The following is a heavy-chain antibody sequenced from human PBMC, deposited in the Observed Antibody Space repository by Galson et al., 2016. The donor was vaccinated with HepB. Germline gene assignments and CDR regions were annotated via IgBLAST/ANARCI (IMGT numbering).Heavy chain of an antibody. Sequence: SETLSLTCSVSGGSISAGRNYWAWIRQPPGRGPEWIGSIYFSGATSYNPSLKSRVSVPIDTAKSQFFLTLESVTAADTALYYCARLSVGYSGSGSWGQGTMVIVSS. CDR2: IYFSGAT. D-gene: IGHD3-10*01. CDR3: ARLSVGYSGSGS. J-gene: IGHJ3*01. V-gene: IGHV4-39*01. CDR1: GGSISAGRNY.